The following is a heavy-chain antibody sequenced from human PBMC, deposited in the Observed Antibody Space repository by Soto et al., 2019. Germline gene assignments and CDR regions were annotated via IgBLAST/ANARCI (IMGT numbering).Heavy chain of an antibody. CDR1: GFTVSSNY. CDR3: ARDLSAAGLYYYGMDV. J-gene: IGHJ6*02. CDR2: IYSGGST. Sequence: GGSLRLSCAAPGFTVSSNYMSWVRQAPGKGLEWVSVIYSGGSTYYADSVKGRFTISRDNSKNTLYLQMNSLRAEDTAVYYCARDLSAAGLYYYGMDVWGQGTTVTVSS. V-gene: IGHV3-53*01. D-gene: IGHD6-13*01.